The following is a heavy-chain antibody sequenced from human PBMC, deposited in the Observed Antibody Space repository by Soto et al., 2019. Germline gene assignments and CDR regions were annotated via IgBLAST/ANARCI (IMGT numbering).Heavy chain of an antibody. V-gene: IGHV2-26*01. D-gene: IGHD3-22*01. Sequence: ESGPVLVTPPETLTLTCTVSGFSLSNARMRVSWIRQPPGKALEWLAHIFSNDEKSYSTSLKSRLTISKDTSKSQVVLTMTNMDPVDTATYFCARFTTSYYGMDVWGQGTTVTVSS. CDR2: IFSNDEK. J-gene: IGHJ6*02. CDR3: ARFTTSYYGMDV. CDR1: GFSLSNARMR.